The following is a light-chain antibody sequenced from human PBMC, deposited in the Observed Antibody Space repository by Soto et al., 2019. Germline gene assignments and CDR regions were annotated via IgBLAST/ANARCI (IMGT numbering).Light chain of an antibody. CDR3: TSYTTSSTYV. J-gene: IGLJ1*01. CDR1: SSDVGFYNY. Sequence: QSALTQPASVSGSPGQSIAISCTGTSSDVGFYNYVSWYQQHPGKAPKLMVYDVNNRPSGVSNRFSGSKSGNTASLTISGLQAEDEDDYYCTSYTTSSTYVIATGTKVXVL. CDR2: DVN. V-gene: IGLV2-14*03.